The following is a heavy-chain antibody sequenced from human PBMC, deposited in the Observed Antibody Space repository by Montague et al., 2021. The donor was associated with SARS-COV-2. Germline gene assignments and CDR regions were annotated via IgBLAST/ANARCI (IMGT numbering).Heavy chain of an antibody. Sequence: SETLSLTCTVSGGSISSYYWSWIRQPPGKGLEWIGYIYYSGSTNYNPSLKSRVTISVDTSKNQFSLKLSSVTAADTAVYYCARLEAGDCSGGSCYSSCFDPWGQGTLVTVSS. CDR1: GGSISSYY. V-gene: IGHV4-59*08. D-gene: IGHD2-15*01. CDR3: ARLEAGDCSGGSCYSSCFDP. J-gene: IGHJ5*02. CDR2: IYYSGST.